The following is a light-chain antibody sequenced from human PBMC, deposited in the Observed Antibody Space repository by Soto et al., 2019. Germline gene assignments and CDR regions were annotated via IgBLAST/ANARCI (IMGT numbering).Light chain of an antibody. CDR1: KLGDKY. CDR3: QAWDSSTDVV. J-gene: IGLJ2*01. V-gene: IGLV3-1*01. Sequence: SYELTQPPSVSVSPGQTASITCSGDKLGDKYACWYQQKPGQSPVLVIYQHNKRPSGIPERFSGSNSGNTATLTISGTQAMDEADYYCQAWDSSTDVVFGGGTKVTAL. CDR2: QHN.